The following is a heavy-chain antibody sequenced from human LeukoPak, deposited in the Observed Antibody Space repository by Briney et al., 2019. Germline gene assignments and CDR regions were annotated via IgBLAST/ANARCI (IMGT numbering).Heavy chain of an antibody. CDR1: GFTLRGSA. CDR2: IRSKANSYAT. V-gene: IGHV3-73*01. Sequence: AGRSLRLSCAPSGFTLRGSAMHWVRQASGKGLEWVGRIRSKANSYATAYAASAKGRHTISRDDSKNTAYLQMNSLKTEGTAVYYCTRRHSSSSDYWGQGTLVTVSS. D-gene: IGHD6-6*01. J-gene: IGHJ4*02. CDR3: TRRHSSSSDY.